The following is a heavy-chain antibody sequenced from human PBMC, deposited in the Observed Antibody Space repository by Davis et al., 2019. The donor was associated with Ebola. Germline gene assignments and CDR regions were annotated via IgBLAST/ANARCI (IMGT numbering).Heavy chain of an antibody. CDR2: IYYSGST. CDR1: GGSIISSSYY. CDR3: ARGAR. D-gene: IGHD6-6*01. Sequence: MPSETLSLTCTVSGGSIISSSYYWGWIRQPPGKGLEWIGSIYYSGSTYYNPSLKSRVTISVDTSKNQFSLKLSSVTAADTAVYYCARGARWGQGTLVTVSS. J-gene: IGHJ4*02. V-gene: IGHV4-39*01.